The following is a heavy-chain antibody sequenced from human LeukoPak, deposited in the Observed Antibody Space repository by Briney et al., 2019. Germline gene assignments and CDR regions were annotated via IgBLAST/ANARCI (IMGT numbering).Heavy chain of an antibody. CDR1: GFTFDDYA. CDR3: AKDSTYDILTGYGFAY. Sequence: GGSLRLSCAASGFTFDDYAMHWVRQAPGKGLEWVSGISWNSGSIGYADSVKGRFTISRDNAKNSLYLQVNSLRAEDTALYYCAKDSTYDILTGYGFAYWGQGTLVTVSS. J-gene: IGHJ4*02. V-gene: IGHV3-9*01. CDR2: ISWNSGSI. D-gene: IGHD3-9*01.